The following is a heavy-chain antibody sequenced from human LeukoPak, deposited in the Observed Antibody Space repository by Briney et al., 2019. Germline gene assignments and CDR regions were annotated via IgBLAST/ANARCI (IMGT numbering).Heavy chain of an antibody. CDR3: AKDFVYSSSTYNWFDA. Sequence: GGSLRLSCAASGFTVSSNYMSWVRQAPGKGLEWVAFLRFDGNNKYYTDSVKGRFTISRDNSKNTLYLQMHSLRPEDTAVYYCAKDFVYSSSTYNWFDAWGQGTLVTVSS. D-gene: IGHD6-6*01. CDR1: GFTVSSNY. J-gene: IGHJ5*02. V-gene: IGHV3-30*02. CDR2: LRFDGNNK.